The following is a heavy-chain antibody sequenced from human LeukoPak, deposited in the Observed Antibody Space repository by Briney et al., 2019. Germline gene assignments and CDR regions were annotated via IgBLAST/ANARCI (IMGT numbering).Heavy chain of an antibody. Sequence: HGESLKISGQGSGYHFTSYWIGWVRQLPGKGLGGMGIIYPGDSDTRYSPSFQGQVTISADKSISTPYLQWSSLKASDTAMYYCARRQVVGATTPNDAFDIWGQGTMVTVSS. CDR1: GYHFTSYW. D-gene: IGHD1-26*01. CDR2: IYPGDSDT. V-gene: IGHV5-51*01. J-gene: IGHJ3*02. CDR3: ARRQVVGATTPNDAFDI.